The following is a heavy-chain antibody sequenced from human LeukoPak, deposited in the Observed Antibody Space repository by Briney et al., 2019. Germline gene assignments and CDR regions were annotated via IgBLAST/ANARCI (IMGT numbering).Heavy chain of an antibody. CDR2: INHSGST. Sequence: PSETLSLTCAVYGGSFSGYYWSWIRQPPGKGLEWIGEINHSGSTNYNPSLKSRVTISVDTSKNQFSLKLSSVAAADTAVYYCVRLYYYYYMDVWGKGTTVTVSS. CDR3: VRLYYYYYMDV. J-gene: IGHJ6*03. CDR1: GGSFSGYY. V-gene: IGHV4-34*01.